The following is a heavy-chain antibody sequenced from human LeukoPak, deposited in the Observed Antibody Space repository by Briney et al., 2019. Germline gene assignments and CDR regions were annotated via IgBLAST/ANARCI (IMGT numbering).Heavy chain of an antibody. V-gene: IGHV3-23*01. CDR3: AAYCSSTSCLENAFDI. CDR2: ISGSGGST. J-gene: IGHJ3*02. CDR1: GFTFSSYA. Sequence: PGGSLRLSCAASGFTFSSYAMSWVRQAPGKGLEWVSAISGSGGSTYYADSVKGRFTISRDNSKSTLYLQMNSLRAEDTAVYYCAAYCSSTSCLENAFDIWGQGTMVTVSS. D-gene: IGHD2-2*01.